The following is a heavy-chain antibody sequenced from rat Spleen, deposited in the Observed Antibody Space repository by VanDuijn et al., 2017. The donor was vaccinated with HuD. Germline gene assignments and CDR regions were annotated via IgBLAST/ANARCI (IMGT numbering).Heavy chain of an antibody. D-gene: IGHD1-9*01. Sequence: EVQLVESGGGLVQPGRSLKLSCAASGFTFSDYYMAWVYQAPTQGLEWVATIRYDGSSTYYRDSVKGRFTISRDNTRNTLYLQMDSLRSEDTATYYCTTGYGYNNFDYWGQGVMVTVSS. CDR2: IRYDGSST. CDR1: GFTFSDYY. J-gene: IGHJ2*01. V-gene: IGHV5-20*01. CDR3: TTGYGYNNFDY.